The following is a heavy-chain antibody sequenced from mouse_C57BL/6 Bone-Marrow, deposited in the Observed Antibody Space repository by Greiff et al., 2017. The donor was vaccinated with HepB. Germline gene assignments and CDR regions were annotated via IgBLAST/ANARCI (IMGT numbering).Heavy chain of an antibody. D-gene: IGHD1-1*02. CDR3: EDCGSSGFAY. CDR1: GYTFTSYG. V-gene: IGHV1-81*01. Sequence: VQLQQSGAELARPGASVKLSCKASGYTFTSYGISWVKQRTGQGLEWIGEIYPRNGNTYYNEKFKGKATLTAEKASSTAYMELRSLTSEASAVYFCEDCGSSGFAYWGQGTLVTVSA. J-gene: IGHJ3*01. CDR2: IYPRNGNT.